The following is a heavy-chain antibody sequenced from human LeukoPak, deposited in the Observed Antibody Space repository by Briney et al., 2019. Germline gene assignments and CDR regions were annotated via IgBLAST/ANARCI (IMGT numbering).Heavy chain of an antibody. CDR2: ISSSGSTI. J-gene: IGHJ4*02. Sequence: GGSLRLSCAASGFTFSSYEMNWVRQAPGKGLEWVSYISSSGSTIYYADSVKGRFTISRDNAKNSLYLQMNSLRAEDTAVYYCARDGPGSLLGYWGQGTLVTVSS. CDR3: ARDGPGSLLGY. V-gene: IGHV3-48*03. D-gene: IGHD1-26*01. CDR1: GFTFSSYE.